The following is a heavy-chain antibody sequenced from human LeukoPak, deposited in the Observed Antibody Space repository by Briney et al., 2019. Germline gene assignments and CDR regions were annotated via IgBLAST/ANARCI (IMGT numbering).Heavy chain of an antibody. CDR1: GYTFTSYY. CDR3: ARGAVAGTDNGY. J-gene: IGHJ4*02. CDR2: INPSGGST. D-gene: IGHD6-19*01. V-gene: IGHV1-46*01. Sequence: ASVKVSCKASGYTFTSYYMHWVRQAPGQGLEWMGIINPSGGSTSYAQKFQGRVTMTRDTSTSTLYMELSSLRSEGAAVYYCARGAVAGTDNGYWGQGTLVTVSS.